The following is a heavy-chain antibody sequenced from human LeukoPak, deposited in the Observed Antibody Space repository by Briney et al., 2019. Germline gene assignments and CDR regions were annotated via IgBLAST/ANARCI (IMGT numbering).Heavy chain of an antibody. Sequence: ASVKVSCKASGYTFRKYGLTWVRQAPGQGLEWMGWVSTNNTNTNYAQKVQGRVALSTDTSTNTGYMELRSLRSEDTAVYYCVASYYNSGYYDYWGPGTLVTVSS. CDR2: VSTNNTNT. J-gene: IGHJ4*02. CDR3: VASYYNSGYYDY. V-gene: IGHV1-18*01. CDR1: GYTFRKYG. D-gene: IGHD3-10*01.